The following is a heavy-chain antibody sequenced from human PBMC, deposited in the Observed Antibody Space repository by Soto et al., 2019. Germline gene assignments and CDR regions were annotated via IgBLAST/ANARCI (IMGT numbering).Heavy chain of an antibody. CDR3: ARDDDYGDKGLDY. CDR1: GFTFGRHG. Sequence: QVQLVESGGGVVQPGGSLRLSCAASGFTFGRHGMHWVRQAPGKGLEWVAVIGSDGRRDSYADSVKGRFTISRDNGQNTLYLQMNRPRAEDTAVYYCARDDDYGDKGLDYWGQGTLVTVSS. D-gene: IGHD4-17*01. V-gene: IGHV3-33*01. CDR2: IGSDGRRD. J-gene: IGHJ4*02.